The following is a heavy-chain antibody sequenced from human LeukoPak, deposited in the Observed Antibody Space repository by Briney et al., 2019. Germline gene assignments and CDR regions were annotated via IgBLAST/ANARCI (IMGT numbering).Heavy chain of an antibody. CDR3: ARVAAAGTFRDFDY. V-gene: IGHV3-53*01. CDR1: GFTVSSNY. CDR2: IYSGGST. Sequence: GGSLGLSCAASGFTVSSNYMSWVRQAPGKGLEWVSVIYSGGSTYYADSVKGRFTISRDNSKNTLYLQMNSLRAEDTAVYYCARVAAAGTFRDFDYWGQGTLVTVSS. D-gene: IGHD6-13*01. J-gene: IGHJ4*02.